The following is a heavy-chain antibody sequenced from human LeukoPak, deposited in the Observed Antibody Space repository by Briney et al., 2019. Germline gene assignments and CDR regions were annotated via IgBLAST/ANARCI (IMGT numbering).Heavy chain of an antibody. Sequence: PGRSLRLSCAASGFTFDDYAMHWVRQAPGKGLEWVSGISWNSGSIVYADSVKGRFTISRDNAKNSLYLQMNSLRAEDTALYYCPKAWAGVTTVTNSFIDYWGQGTLVTVSS. D-gene: IGHD4-11*01. CDR1: GFTFDDYA. CDR3: PKAWAGVTTVTNSFIDY. J-gene: IGHJ4*02. CDR2: ISWNSGSI. V-gene: IGHV3-9*01.